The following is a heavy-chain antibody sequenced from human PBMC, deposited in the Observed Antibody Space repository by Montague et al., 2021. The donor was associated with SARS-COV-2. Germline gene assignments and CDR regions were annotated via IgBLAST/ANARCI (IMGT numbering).Heavy chain of an antibody. CDR1: GGSMSSSFYY. CDR2: SYYSGIT. D-gene: IGHD2-21*01. CDR3: AGSVVIVALNYFDY. Sequence: SETLSLTCNVSGGSMSSSFYYWGWIRQPPGKGLEWIGSSYYSGITYYSPSLKSRVTISVDTSKNQFSLKLSSVTAADTAVYYCAGSVVIVALNYFDYWGQGTLVTVSS. J-gene: IGHJ4*02. V-gene: IGHV4-39*01.